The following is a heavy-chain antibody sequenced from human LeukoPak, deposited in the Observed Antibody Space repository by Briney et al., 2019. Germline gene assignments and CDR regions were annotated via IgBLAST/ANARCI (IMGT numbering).Heavy chain of an antibody. J-gene: IGHJ4*02. CDR1: GFTFSSYG. CDR3: AVMTPVGLFGY. V-gene: IGHV3-30*03. Sequence: AGRSLRLSCAASGFTFSSYGMHWVRQAPGKGLEWVAVISYDGSNKYYADSVKGRFTISRDNSKNTLYLQMNSLRAEDTAVYYCAVMTPVGLFGYWGRGTLVTVSS. CDR2: ISYDGSNK.